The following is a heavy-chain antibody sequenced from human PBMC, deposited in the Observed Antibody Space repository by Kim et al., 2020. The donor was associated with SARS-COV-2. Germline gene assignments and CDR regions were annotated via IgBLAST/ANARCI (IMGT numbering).Heavy chain of an antibody. D-gene: IGHD2-21*02. J-gene: IGHJ3*02. CDR1: GGSISSSSYY. CDR2: IYYSGST. CDR3: ARGGAYCGGDCYRDAFDI. Sequence: SETLSLTCTVSGGSISSSSYYWGWIRQPPGKGLEWIGSIYYSGSTYYNPSLKSRVTISVDTSKNQFSLKLSSVTAADTAVYYCARGGAYCGGDCYRDAFDIWGQGTMVAVSS. V-gene: IGHV4-39*01.